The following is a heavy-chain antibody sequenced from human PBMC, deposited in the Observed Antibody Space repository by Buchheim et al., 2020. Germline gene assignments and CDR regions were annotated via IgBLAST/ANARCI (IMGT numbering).Heavy chain of an antibody. J-gene: IGHJ4*02. D-gene: IGHD3-16*02. CDR2: ISSSSSYT. CDR1: GFTFSDYY. V-gene: IGHV3-11*06. CDR3: ARVIYDYVWGSYRGYYFDY. Sequence: QVQLVESGGGLVKPGGSLRLSCAASGFTFSDYYMSWIRQAPGKGLEWVSYISSSSSYTNYADSVKGRFTISRDNAKNQLYLQMNSLRAEDTAVYYCARVIYDYVWGSYRGYYFDYWGQGTL.